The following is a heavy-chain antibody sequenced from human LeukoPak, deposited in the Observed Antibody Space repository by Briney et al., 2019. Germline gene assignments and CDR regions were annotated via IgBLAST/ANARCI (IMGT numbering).Heavy chain of an antibody. CDR3: ASGSGTVSPFDY. CDR2: INHSGST. Sequence: SETLSLTCAVYGGSFSGYYRSWIRQPPGKGLEWIGEINHSGSTNYNPSLKSRVTISVDTSKNQFSLKLSSVTAADTAVYYCASGSGTVSPFDYWGQGTLVTVSS. CDR1: GGSFSGYY. V-gene: IGHV4-34*01. D-gene: IGHD4-17*01. J-gene: IGHJ4*02.